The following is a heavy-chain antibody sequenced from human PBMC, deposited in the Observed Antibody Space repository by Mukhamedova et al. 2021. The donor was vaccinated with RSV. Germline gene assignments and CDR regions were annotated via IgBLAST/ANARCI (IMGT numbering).Heavy chain of an antibody. V-gene: IGHV1-46*01. CDR2: INPSGGST. D-gene: IGHD6-6*01. J-gene: IGHJ6*02. CDR3: ARDVRDSSSSTYYYGMDV. Sequence: WMGIINPSGGSTSYAQKFQGRVTMTRDTSTSTVYMEPSSLRSEDTAVYYCARDVRDSSSSTYYYGMDVWGQGTTVTVSS.